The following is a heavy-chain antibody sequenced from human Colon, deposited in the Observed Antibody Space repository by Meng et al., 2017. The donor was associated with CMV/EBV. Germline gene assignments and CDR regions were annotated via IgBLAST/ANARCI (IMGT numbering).Heavy chain of an antibody. V-gene: IGHV1-2*02. J-gene: IGHJ4*02. CDR1: GYRFTDYY. CDR2: INSNSDGT. Sequence: ASVKVSCKASGYRFTDYYIYWVRQAPGQGLEWLGWINSNSDGTNYAQKFQGRVTMTRDTSISTAYMELSSLMSDDTALYYCARGHASSSSYDYWGQGTLVTVSS. CDR3: ARGHASSSSYDY. D-gene: IGHD6-6*01.